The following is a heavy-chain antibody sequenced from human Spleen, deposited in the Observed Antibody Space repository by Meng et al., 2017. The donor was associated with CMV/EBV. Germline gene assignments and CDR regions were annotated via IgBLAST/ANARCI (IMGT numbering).Heavy chain of an antibody. CDR1: GGSISSGDYY. Sequence: SGGSISSGDYYWSWLRQPPGKGLEWIGYIYYSESTYYNPSLKSRVTTSVDTSKNQFSLKLSSVTAADTAVYYCARGDGTIFGNWFDPWGQGTLVTVSS. V-gene: IGHV4-30-4*08. CDR2: IYYSEST. J-gene: IGHJ5*02. D-gene: IGHD3-3*01. CDR3: ARGDGTIFGNWFDP.